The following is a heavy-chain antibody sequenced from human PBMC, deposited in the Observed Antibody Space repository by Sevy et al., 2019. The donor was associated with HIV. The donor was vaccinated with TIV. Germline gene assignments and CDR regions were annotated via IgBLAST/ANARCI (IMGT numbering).Heavy chain of an antibody. CDR2: LSGSGGTT. V-gene: IGHV3-23*01. D-gene: IGHD6-13*01. J-gene: IGHJ3*01. CDR1: GFTFFSHV. CDR3: AKGTTDSSMSCVFDV. Sequence: GGSVRLSCAASGFTFFSHVMSWVRQAPGKGLEWVSGLSGSGGTTYYADSVKGRFSISRDNSKNKLYLQMSSLRIEDTAVYYCAKGTTDSSMSCVFDVWGQVTMVTVSS.